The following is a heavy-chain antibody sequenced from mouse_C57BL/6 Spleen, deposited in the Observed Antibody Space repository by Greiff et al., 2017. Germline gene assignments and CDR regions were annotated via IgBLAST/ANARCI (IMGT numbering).Heavy chain of an antibody. CDR2: INPGSGGT. CDR3: ARSEDYDLAY. V-gene: IGHV1-54*01. J-gene: IGHJ3*01. Sequence: QVQLKQSGAELVRPGTSVKVSCKASGYAFTNYLIEWVKQRPGQGLEWIGVINPGSGGTNYNEKFKGKATLTADKSSSTAYMQLSSLTSEDSAVYCCARSEDYDLAYWGQGTLVTVSA. CDR1: GYAFTNYL. D-gene: IGHD2-4*01.